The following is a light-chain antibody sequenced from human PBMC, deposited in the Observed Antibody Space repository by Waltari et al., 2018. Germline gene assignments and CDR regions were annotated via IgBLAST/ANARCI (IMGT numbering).Light chain of an antibody. Sequence: QSVLTQPPSVSGAPGQRVTISCPGSSSNIGAGYAVHWYQHLPGKVPKLLIYGNSARPSGVPLRFSGSKSGTSAYLAITGLQAEDEATYYCQSYDSLSGSMFGGGTKLTVL. V-gene: IGLV1-40*01. CDR2: GNS. CDR3: QSYDSLSGSM. J-gene: IGLJ3*02. CDR1: SSNIGAGYA.